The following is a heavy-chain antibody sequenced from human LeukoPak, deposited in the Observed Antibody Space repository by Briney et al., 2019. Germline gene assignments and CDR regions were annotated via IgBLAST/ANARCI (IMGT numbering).Heavy chain of an antibody. J-gene: IGHJ4*02. Sequence: GRSLRPSCAASGVTFSGYAMHWVRQAPGKGLEWVANINEDGGEKYYVDSVKGRFTISRDNAENSLYLQMNSLSAEDTAVYYCASHGDYGAQTDYWGQGTLVTVSS. CDR3: ASHGDYGAQTDY. V-gene: IGHV3-7*01. CDR1: GVTFSGYA. CDR2: INEDGGEK. D-gene: IGHD4-17*01.